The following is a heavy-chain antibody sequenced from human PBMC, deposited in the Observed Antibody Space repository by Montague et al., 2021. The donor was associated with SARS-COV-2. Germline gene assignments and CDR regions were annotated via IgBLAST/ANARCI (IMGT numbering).Heavy chain of an antibody. Sequence: SLRLSCAAPGFTFSDYGINWVRQAPGIGLEWFSYISATSRTIYYADSVKGRFTVSRDNAKNSLYLQMNSLRAEDTALYYCVRDPATGMDVWGLGTMVTVSS. CDR2: ISATSRTI. V-gene: IGHV3-48*04. CDR1: GFTFSDYG. CDR3: VRDPATGMDV. J-gene: IGHJ6*02.